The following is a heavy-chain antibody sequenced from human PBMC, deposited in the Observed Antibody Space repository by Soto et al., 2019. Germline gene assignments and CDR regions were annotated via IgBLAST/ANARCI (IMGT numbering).Heavy chain of an antibody. CDR2: IYYSGST. V-gene: IGHV4-31*03. J-gene: IGHJ4*02. Sequence: QVQLQESGPGLVKPSQTLSLTCTVSGGSISSGGYYWSWIRQHPGKGLEWIGYIYYSGSTYYNPSLKSRVTISVDTSKNQFSLKLSSVTAADTAVYYCAREITRRGYYPPRFDYWGQGTLVTVSS. D-gene: IGHD3-3*01. CDR1: GGSISSGGYY. CDR3: AREITRRGYYPPRFDY.